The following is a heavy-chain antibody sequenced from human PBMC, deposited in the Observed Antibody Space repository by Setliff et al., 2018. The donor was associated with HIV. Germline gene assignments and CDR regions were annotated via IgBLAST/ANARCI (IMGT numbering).Heavy chain of an antibody. V-gene: IGHV1-18*01. D-gene: IGHD4-17*01. CDR2: ISAYNGNT. CDR1: GYSFINYG. Sequence: ASVKVSCKASGYSFINYGISWVRQAPGQGLEWMGWISAYNGNTNYAPRLLGRVTMTTDTSTSTAYLELRSLTSDDTAVYYCARALYGDYGGDINWLDPWGQGTLVTVSS. CDR3: ARALYGDYGGDINWLDP. J-gene: IGHJ5*02.